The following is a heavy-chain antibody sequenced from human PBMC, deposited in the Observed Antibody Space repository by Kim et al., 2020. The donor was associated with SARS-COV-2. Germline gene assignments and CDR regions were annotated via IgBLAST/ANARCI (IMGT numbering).Heavy chain of an antibody. Sequence: GGSLRLSCAASGFTFSSYAMSWVHQAPGKGLEWVSAISGSGGSTYYADSVKGRFTISRDNSKNTLYLQMNSLRAEDTAVYYCAKGAHYYGSGSYFVYWGQGTLVTVSS. CDR3: AKGAHYYGSGSYFVY. V-gene: IGHV3-23*01. CDR2: ISGSGGST. D-gene: IGHD3-10*01. J-gene: IGHJ4*02. CDR1: GFTFSSYA.